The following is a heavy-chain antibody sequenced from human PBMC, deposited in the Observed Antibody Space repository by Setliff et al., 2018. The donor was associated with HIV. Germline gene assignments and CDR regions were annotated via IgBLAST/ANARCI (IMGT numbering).Heavy chain of an antibody. J-gene: IGHJ4*02. CDR2: IFYTGST. V-gene: IGHV4-39*01. CDR3: TRRDVTTGMDS. D-gene: IGHD4-17*01. Sequence: SETLSLTCTVSGGSISSSSYYWDWIRQPPGKSLEWVGSIFYTGSTNYRPSLESRVIVSLDTSKNQSSLKLSSVTAADTAVYYCTRRDVTTGMDSWGPGILVTVSS. CDR1: GGSISSSSYY.